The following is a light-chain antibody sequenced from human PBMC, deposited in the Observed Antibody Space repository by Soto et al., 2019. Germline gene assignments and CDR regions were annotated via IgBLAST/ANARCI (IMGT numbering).Light chain of an antibody. Sequence: QSVLTQSSSASASLGSSVKLTCTLSSGHGTSIIAWHQQQPGKAPRYLMKIEGSGSYNKGSGVPGRFSGSSSGADRYLTISNLQSEDEADYYCETWDSKTVVFGGGTKLTVL. J-gene: IGLJ2*01. CDR3: ETWDSKTVV. CDR2: IEGSGSY. V-gene: IGLV4-60*03. CDR1: SGHGTSI.